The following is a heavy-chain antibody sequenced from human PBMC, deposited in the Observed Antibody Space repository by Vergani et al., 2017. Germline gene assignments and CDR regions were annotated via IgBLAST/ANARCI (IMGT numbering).Heavy chain of an antibody. CDR2: SIPIFGTA. V-gene: IGHV1-69*01. CDR1: GGTFSSYA. D-gene: IGHD3-22*01. J-gene: IGHJ4*02. CDR3: ASNTYYYDSSGYYYNKLDY. Sequence: QVQLVQSGAEVKKPGSSVKVSCKASGGTFSSYAISWVRQAPGQGLEWMGGSIPIFGTANYAQKFQGRVTITADESTSTAYMELSSLRSEDTAVYYCASNTYYYDSSGYYYNKLDYWGQGTLVTVSS.